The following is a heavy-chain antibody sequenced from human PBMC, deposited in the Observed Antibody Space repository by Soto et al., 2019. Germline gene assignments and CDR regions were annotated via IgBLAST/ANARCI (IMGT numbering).Heavy chain of an antibody. CDR3: SRHQQSDNWNHYYYYGMDV. D-gene: IGHD1-20*01. CDR1: GGSISSGGYY. V-gene: IGHV4-39*01. J-gene: IGHJ6*02. CDR2: IYYSGST. Sequence: SETLSLTCTVSGGSISSGGYYWSWIRQHPGKGLEWIGYIYYSGSTYYNPSLKSRVTISVDTSKNQFSLKLSSVTAADTAVYNCSRHQQSDNWNHYYYYGMDVWGQGTMVTVSS.